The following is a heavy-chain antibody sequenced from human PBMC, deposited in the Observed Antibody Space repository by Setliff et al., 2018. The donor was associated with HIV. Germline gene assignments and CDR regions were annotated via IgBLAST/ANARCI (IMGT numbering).Heavy chain of an antibody. Sequence: PSETLSLTCSVSGISINGYYWSWIRQSPRTRLEWIGYVSSIGNTNYNPSLKSRVTISVDTSKNQFSLQLNSVTAADTAVYYCARGARLLAGYSDRWDYYYMAVWGKGTTVTVSS. CDR2: VSSIGNT. D-gene: IGHD6-13*01. V-gene: IGHV4-4*08. J-gene: IGHJ6*03. CDR1: GISINGYY. CDR3: ARGARLLAGYSDRWDYYYMAV.